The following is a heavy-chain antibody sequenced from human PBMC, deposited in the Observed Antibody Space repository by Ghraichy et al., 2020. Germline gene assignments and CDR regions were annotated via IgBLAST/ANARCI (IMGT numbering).Heavy chain of an antibody. J-gene: IGHJ4*02. CDR3: ARARGGWCITTNCFAAYAEY. CDR2: IKQGGGEK. V-gene: IGHV3-7*01. CDR1: EFSFNKFW. Sequence: GGSLRLSCVGSEFSFNKFWMSWVRQAPGKGLEWVASIKQGGGEKHYADSLKGRIAISRDNTQNSLFLQLDSLRVDDTVVYYCARARGGWCITTNCFAAYAEYWGEGTLVTVSS. D-gene: IGHD6-19*01.